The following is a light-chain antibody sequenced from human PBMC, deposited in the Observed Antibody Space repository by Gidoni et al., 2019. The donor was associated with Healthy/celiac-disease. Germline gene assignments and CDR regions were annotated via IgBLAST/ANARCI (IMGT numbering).Light chain of an antibody. V-gene: IGKV2-30*01. J-gene: IGKJ2*01. CDR3: MQGTHWPPYT. CDR2: KVS. CDR1: QSLVYSDGNTY. Sequence: DVVMTQSPLSLHVTLGQPASISCSSSQSLVYSDGNTYLNWFQQMPGQSPRRLIYKVSNRDSGVPDRFSGSGSGTDFTLKISRVEAEDVGVYYCMQGTHWPPYTVXQXTKLEIK.